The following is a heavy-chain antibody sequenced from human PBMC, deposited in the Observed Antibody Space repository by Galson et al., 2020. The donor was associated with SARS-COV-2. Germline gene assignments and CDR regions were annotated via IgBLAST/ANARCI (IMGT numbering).Heavy chain of an antibody. CDR1: GFTVSNSY. V-gene: IGHV3-53*04. CDR3: ASGNSGSFDY. Sequence: TGGSLRLSSDASGFTVSNSYLTWVRQAPGKGLEWMSIIYSGGSTYYADSVKGRFTMSRHNSKNTVSLQMNSLRAEDTAVYYCASGNSGSFDYWGQGTLVTVSS. CDR2: IYSGGST. D-gene: IGHD1-26*01. J-gene: IGHJ4*02.